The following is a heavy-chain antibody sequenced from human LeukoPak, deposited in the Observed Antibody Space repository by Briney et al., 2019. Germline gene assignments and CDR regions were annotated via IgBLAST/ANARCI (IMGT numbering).Heavy chain of an antibody. J-gene: IGHJ5*02. Sequence: PSETLAITCPASGRTISSYYWCWIPRPAGKGLECIGRIYTSGSTNYTPSLKSRVTMSVDASKNQFSLKLRSVTAADTAVYYCARDRKEPGIAVAGTGFDPWGQGTLVTVSS. CDR1: GRTISSYY. V-gene: IGHV4-4*07. D-gene: IGHD6-19*01. CDR2: IYTSGST. CDR3: ARDRKEPGIAVAGTGFDP.